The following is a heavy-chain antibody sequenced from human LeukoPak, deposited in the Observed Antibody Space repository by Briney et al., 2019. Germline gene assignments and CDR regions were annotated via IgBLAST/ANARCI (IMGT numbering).Heavy chain of an antibody. Sequence: SETLSLTCPVSGASIGSSSYYWGWIRQPPGKGLEWIGSIYYSGITYYNPSLKSRVTISVDTSRDQFSLKLSSVTAADTAIYYCARGRNNYGANSEIGYWGQGTLVTVSS. CDR1: GASIGSSSYY. CDR2: IYYSGIT. CDR3: ARGRNNYGANSEIGY. V-gene: IGHV4-39*07. J-gene: IGHJ4*02. D-gene: IGHD4-23*01.